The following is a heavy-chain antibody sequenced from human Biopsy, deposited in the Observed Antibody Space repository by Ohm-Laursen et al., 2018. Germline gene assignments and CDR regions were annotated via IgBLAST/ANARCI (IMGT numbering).Heavy chain of an antibody. CDR3: ARAYSRGDY. J-gene: IGHJ4*02. CDR1: GFTVYNNY. CDR2: IKQDGSEK. D-gene: IGHD2-15*01. V-gene: IGHV3-7*01. Sequence: SLRLSCTAPGFTVYNNYMTWVRQAPGKGLEWVANIKQDGSEKNYVDSVKGRFTISRDNAKNSLLLQMNRLRVEDTAVYYCARAYSRGDYWGQGTLVTVSS.